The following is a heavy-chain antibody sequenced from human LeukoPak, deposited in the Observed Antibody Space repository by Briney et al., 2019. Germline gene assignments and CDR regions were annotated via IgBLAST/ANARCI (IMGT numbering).Heavy chain of an antibody. CDR1: GFTFSSYW. CDR3: TWRVSATRWFDP. V-gene: IGHV3-74*01. J-gene: IGHJ5*02. Sequence: GGSLRLSCAASGFTFSSYWMHWVRQAPGKGLVWVSRINSDGSTTNYADSVKGRFTISRDNAENTMYLQVNSLRVEDTAVYYCTWRVSATRWFDPWGQGTLVTVSS. CDR2: INSDGSTT. D-gene: IGHD2-15*01.